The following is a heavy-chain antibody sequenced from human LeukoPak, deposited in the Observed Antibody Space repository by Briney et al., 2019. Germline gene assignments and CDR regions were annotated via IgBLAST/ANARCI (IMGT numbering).Heavy chain of an antibody. CDR1: GGSISSGGYY. V-gene: IGHV4-31*03. Sequence: SETLSLTCTVSGGSISSGGYYWSWIRQHPGKGLEWIGYIYYSGSTYYNPSLKSRVTISVDTSKNQFSLKLSSVTAADTAVYYCARGRPCSGGSCLDYWGQGTLVTVSS. J-gene: IGHJ4*02. CDR3: ARGRPCSGGSCLDY. CDR2: IYYSGST. D-gene: IGHD2-15*01.